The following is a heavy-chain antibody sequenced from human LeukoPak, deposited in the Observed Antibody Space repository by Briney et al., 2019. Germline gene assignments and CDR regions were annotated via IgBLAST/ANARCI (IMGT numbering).Heavy chain of an antibody. CDR2: INHSGST. J-gene: IGHJ4*02. CDR1: GGSFSGYY. D-gene: IGHD3-16*01. Sequence: PSGTLSLTCAVYGGSFSGYYWSWIRQPPGKGLEWIGEINHSGSTNYNPSLKSRVTISVDTSKNQFSLKLSSVTAADTAVYYCARGRGTWDYWGQGTLVTVSS. CDR3: ARGRGTWDY. V-gene: IGHV4-34*01.